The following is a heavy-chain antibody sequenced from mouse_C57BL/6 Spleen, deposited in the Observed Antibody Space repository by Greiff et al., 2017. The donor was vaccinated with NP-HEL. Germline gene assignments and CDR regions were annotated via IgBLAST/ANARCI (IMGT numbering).Heavy chain of an antibody. D-gene: IGHD1-1*01. J-gene: IGHJ1*03. CDR2: IDPSDSYT. Sequence: VQLQQPGAELVRPGTSVKLSCKASGYTFTSYWMHWVKQRPGQGLEWIGVIDPSDSYTHYNQKFKGKATLTVDTSSSTAYMQRSSLTSEDSAVYYCARRYYGSRGYFDVWGTGTTVTVSS. V-gene: IGHV1-59*01. CDR1: GYTFTSYW. CDR3: ARRYYGSRGYFDV.